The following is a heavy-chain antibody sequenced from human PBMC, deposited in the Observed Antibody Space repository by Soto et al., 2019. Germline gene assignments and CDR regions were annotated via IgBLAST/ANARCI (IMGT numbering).Heavy chain of an antibody. J-gene: IGHJ4*02. D-gene: IGHD6-25*01. Sequence: ASVKVSCKPSGYTFTTDYMHWVRQAPGQGLEWMGVINPSGGSTTYAQKFQGRVTVTRNTSISTVYMELSGLRPDDTAVYYCARRKERSGPHYFDYWGQGSLVTVSS. CDR2: INPSGGST. CDR1: GYTFTTDY. CDR3: ARRKERSGPHYFDY. V-gene: IGHV1-46*01.